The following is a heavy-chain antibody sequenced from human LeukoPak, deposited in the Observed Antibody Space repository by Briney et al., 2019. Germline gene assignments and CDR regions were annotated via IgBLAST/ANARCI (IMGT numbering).Heavy chain of an antibody. CDR1: GYTFTGYY. CDR3: ARDLAGQYCSSTTYCTFIRDTYFDY. V-gene: IGHV1-8*03. CDR2: MNPNSGNT. Sequence: GASVKVSCKASGYTFTGYYMHWVRQAPGQGLEWMGWMNPNSGNTGYAQKFQGRVTITRNTSMSTAYMELSSLRSEDTAVYYCARDLAGQYCSSTTYCTFIRDTYFDYWGQGTLVTVSS. D-gene: IGHD2-2*02. J-gene: IGHJ4*02.